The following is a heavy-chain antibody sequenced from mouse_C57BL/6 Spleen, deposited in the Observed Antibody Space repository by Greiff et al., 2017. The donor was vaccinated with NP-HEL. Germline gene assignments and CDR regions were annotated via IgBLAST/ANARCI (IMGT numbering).Heavy chain of an antibody. CDR3: ARGDRFDV. CDR1: GFTFSDYG. V-gene: IGHV5-17*01. Sequence: EVNLVESGGGLVKPGGSLKLSCAASGFTFSDYGMHWVRQAPEQGLEWVAYISSGSSTIYYADTVKGRFTISRDNAKNTLFLQMTSLRSEDTAMYYCARGDRFDVWGTGTTVTVSS. J-gene: IGHJ1*03. CDR2: ISSGSSTI.